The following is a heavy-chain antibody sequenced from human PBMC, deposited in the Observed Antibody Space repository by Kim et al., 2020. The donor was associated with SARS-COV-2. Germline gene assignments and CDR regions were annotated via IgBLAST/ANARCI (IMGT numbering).Heavy chain of an antibody. J-gene: IGHJ4*02. V-gene: IGHV3-30*18. CDR1: GFTFSSYG. Sequence: GGSLRLSCAASGFTFSSYGMHWVRQAPGKGLEWVAVISYDGSNKYYADSVKGRFTISRDNSKNTLYLQMNSLRAEDTAVYYCAKARTSYSGYDPDWGYYFDYWGQGTLVTVSS. CDR2: ISYDGSNK. CDR3: AKARTSYSGYDPDWGYYFDY. D-gene: IGHD5-12*01.